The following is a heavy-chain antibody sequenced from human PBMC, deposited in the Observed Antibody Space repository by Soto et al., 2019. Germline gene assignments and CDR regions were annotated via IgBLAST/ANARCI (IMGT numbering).Heavy chain of an antibody. CDR1: GGSISSYY. V-gene: IGHV4-4*07. CDR2: IYTSGST. J-gene: IGHJ2*01. CDR3: AREEVVSGCGGSCQNYWYFDL. D-gene: IGHD2-15*01. Sequence: QVQLQESGPGLVKPSETLSLTCTVSGGSISSYYWSWIRQPAGKGLEWIGRIYTSGSTNYNPSLKSRVTRVVDTSKNQFSLKLISVTAADTAVYYCAREEVVSGCGGSCQNYWYFDLWGRGTLVPVSS.